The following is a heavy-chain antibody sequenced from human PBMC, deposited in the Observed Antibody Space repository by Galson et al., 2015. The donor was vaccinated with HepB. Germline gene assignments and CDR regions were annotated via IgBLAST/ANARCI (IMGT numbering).Heavy chain of an antibody. D-gene: IGHD3-16*01. CDR3: ARDPRYSYGPSAYPQLDF. J-gene: IGHJ4*02. CDR2: INSDGSST. CDR1: GFTFSSYW. V-gene: IGHV3-74*01. Sequence: SLRLSCAASGFTFSSYWMHWVRQAPGRGLVWTSRINSDGSSTNYADSVKGRFTISRDNAKNTVYLQMNSLRAEDAAVYHCARDPRYSYGPSAYPQLDFWAQEPRVTVSP.